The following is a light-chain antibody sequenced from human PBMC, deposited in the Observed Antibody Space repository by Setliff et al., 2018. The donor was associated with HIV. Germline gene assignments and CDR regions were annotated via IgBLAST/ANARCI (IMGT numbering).Light chain of an antibody. CDR2: DVN. CDR3: CSYTGISTLV. Sequence: QSALAQPRSVSGSPGQSVSISCTGTTSDFGAYDFVSWYQQHPDKAPKLIIYDVNKRPSGVPDRFSGSKSGNTASLIISGLQTDDEADYFCCSYTGISTLVFGIGTKVTVL. V-gene: IGLV2-11*01. J-gene: IGLJ1*01. CDR1: TSDFGAYDF.